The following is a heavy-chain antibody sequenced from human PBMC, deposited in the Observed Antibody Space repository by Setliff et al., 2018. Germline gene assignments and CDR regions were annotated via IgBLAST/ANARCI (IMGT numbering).Heavy chain of an antibody. Sequence: LRLSCAASGFTFDDYSMHLVRQAPGKGLEWVSGISWNSGSIGYADSVKGRFTISRDNAKNSLYLQMNSLSAEDTAVYYCAKHGAYNDFLTGYNFYYYMDVWYQGTTVTVSS. D-gene: IGHD3-9*01. CDR3: AKHGAYNDFLTGYNFYYYMDV. J-gene: IGHJ6*02. V-gene: IGHV3-9*01. CDR1: GFTFDDYS. CDR2: ISWNSGSI.